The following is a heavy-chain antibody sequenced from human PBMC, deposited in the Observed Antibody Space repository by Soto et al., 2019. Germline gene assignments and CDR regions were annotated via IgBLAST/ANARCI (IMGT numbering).Heavy chain of an antibody. V-gene: IGHV1-8*02. CDR2: MNPGSGDT. Sequence: ASVKFSCKASGYTFTNNDVSWVRQAIGQGLEWMGWMNPGSGDTGYAQKFQGRVTMTRDISIATAYMELNSLTSEDTAIYYCARMESFGSLNWFDPWGQGTLVTVSS. D-gene: IGHD5-18*01. J-gene: IGHJ5*02. CDR1: GYTFTNND. CDR3: ARMESFGSLNWFDP.